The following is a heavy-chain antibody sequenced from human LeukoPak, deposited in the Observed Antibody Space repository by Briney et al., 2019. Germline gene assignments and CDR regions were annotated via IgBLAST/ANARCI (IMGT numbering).Heavy chain of an antibody. CDR2: ISAYNGNT. CDR1: GYTFTSYG. Sequence: ASVKVSCKASGYTFTSYGISWVRQAPGQGLERMGWISAYNGNTNYAQKLQGRVTITRDTSASTAYMELSSLRSEDTAVYYCARGHPPRNIVVVVAATNWFDPWAREPWSPSPQ. V-gene: IGHV1-18*01. CDR3: ARGHPPRNIVVVVAATNWFDP. J-gene: IGHJ5*02. D-gene: IGHD2-15*01.